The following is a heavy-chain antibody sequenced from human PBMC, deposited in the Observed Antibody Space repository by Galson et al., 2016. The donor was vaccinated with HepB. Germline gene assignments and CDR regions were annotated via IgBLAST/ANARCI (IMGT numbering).Heavy chain of an antibody. V-gene: IGHV1-24*01. CDR3: TADKYVPVWGSHRNTYFDF. CDR2: FDPDNGET. Sequence: SVKVSCKVSGSTLMQLSIHWVRQVPGNGLEWMGGFDPDNGETIYAQKFQGRITMTEDTSTHTAYMELSSLRSEDTAMYYCTADKYVPVWGSHRNTYFDFWGQGALVTISS. J-gene: IGHJ4*02. CDR1: GSTLMQLS. D-gene: IGHD3-16*02.